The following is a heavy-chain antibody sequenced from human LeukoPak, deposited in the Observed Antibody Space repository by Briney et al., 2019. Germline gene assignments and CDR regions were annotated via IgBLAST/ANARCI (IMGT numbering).Heavy chain of an antibody. Sequence: SETLSLTCAVYGGSFSGYYWSWIRQPPGKGLEWIGDINHSGSTNYNPSLKSRVTISVDTSKNQFSLKLSSVTAADTAVYYCARGEGQYGSGSYSYYFDYWGQGTLVTVSS. CDR3: ARGEGQYGSGSYSYYFDY. D-gene: IGHD3-10*01. J-gene: IGHJ4*02. V-gene: IGHV4-34*01. CDR2: INHSGST. CDR1: GGSFSGYY.